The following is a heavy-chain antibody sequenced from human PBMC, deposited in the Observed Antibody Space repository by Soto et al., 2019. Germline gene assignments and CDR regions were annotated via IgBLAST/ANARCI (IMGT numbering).Heavy chain of an antibody. CDR2: IFYSGST. J-gene: IGHJ5*02. D-gene: IGHD2-8*01. CDR1: GASISDNY. V-gene: IGHV4-59*01. Sequence: QVQLQESGPGLVKPSETLSLTCTLSGASISDNYWSRIRQPPGKGLEWIGYIFYSGSTNYNPSLESRVTISIDTPKNQFSLRLNSVTAADTAVYYCARIDPPLMLAWFDPWGQGTLVTVSS. CDR3: ARIDPPLMLAWFDP.